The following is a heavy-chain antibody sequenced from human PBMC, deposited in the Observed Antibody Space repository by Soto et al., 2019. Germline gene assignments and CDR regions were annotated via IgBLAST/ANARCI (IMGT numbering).Heavy chain of an antibody. V-gene: IGHV4-31*03. J-gene: IGHJ4*02. CDR1: GGSISSGGYY. D-gene: IGHD6-19*01. CDR2: IYYSGST. Sequence: PSETLSLTCTVSGGSISSGGYYWSWIRQHPGKGLEWIGYIYYSGSTYYNPSLKSRVTISVDTSKNQFSLKLSSVTAADTAVYYCARDSSGWYTIDYWGQGTLVTVSS. CDR3: ARDSSGWYTIDY.